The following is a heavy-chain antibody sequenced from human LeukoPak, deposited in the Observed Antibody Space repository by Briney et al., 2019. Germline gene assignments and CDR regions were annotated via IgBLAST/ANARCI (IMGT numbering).Heavy chain of an antibody. V-gene: IGHV3-23*01. D-gene: IGHD6-19*01. CDR1: GFTFSSYA. Sequence: PGGSLRLSCAASGFTFSSYAMTWVRQAPGKGLEWVSVISGSRSTTTGSGSSSYYADSVKGRFTISRDNSKNTLYLQMNSLRAEDTAVYYCAKTRGGYSSDAFDYWGQGTLVTVSS. J-gene: IGHJ4*02. CDR2: ISGSRSTTTGSGSSS. CDR3: AKTRGGYSSDAFDY.